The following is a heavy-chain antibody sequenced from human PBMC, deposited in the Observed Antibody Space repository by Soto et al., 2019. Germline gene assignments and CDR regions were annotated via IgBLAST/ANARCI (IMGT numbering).Heavy chain of an antibody. Sequence: QVQLQQWGAGLLKPSETLSLTCAVYGGSFSGYYWTWIRLAPGKGLEWIGEIYHSGSTNYNPSLKSRVTLLVDTSKNQFSLNLTSVTAADTAVYYCARGRGFPLRYFDSWGQGTLVTVSS. CDR1: GGSFSGYY. D-gene: IGHD3-22*01. V-gene: IGHV4-34*01. CDR3: ARGRGFPLRYFDS. J-gene: IGHJ4*02. CDR2: IYHSGST.